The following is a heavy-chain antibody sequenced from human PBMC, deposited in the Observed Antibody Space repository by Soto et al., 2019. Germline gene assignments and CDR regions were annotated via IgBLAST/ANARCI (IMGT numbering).Heavy chain of an antibody. CDR3: ASLQFSSGEWFDP. D-gene: IGHD3-22*01. V-gene: IGHV4-30-4*02. CDR2: IYYSGST. CDR1: GGSISSGDYY. Sequence: SETLSLTCTVSGGSISSGDYYWSWIRQPPGKGLEWIGYIYYSGSTYYNPSLKSRVTISVDTSKNQFSLKLSSVTAADTAVYYCASLQFSSGEWFDPWGQGTLVTVSS. J-gene: IGHJ5*02.